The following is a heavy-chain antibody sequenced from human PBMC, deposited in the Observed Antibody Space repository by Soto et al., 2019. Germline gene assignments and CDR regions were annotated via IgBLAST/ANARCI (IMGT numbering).Heavy chain of an antibody. J-gene: IGHJ4*02. Sequence: QVHLQESGPGLVKPSETMSLTCTASGASIRNFYWNWVRQFPGKGLEWIGHIYNGERTNYNPSLKSRVTISEDTSKNQFSLKLSSVTVADTAVYYCAQTTGWPGFDYWGQGTLVAGSS. D-gene: IGHD6-19*01. V-gene: IGHV4-59*01. CDR1: GASIRNFY. CDR2: IYNGERT. CDR3: AQTTGWPGFDY.